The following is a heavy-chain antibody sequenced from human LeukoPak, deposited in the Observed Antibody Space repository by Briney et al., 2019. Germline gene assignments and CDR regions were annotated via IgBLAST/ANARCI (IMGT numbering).Heavy chain of an antibody. CDR1: GGSISSYY. D-gene: IGHD3-9*01. V-gene: IGHV4-4*07. Sequence: PSETLSLTCTVSGGSISSYYWSWIRQPAGKGLEWIGRIYTSGSTNYNPSLKSRVTMSVDTSKNQFSLKLSSVTAADTAVYYCARDKYDILTGYECFDYWGQGTLVTVSS. J-gene: IGHJ4*02. CDR3: ARDKYDILTGYECFDY. CDR2: IYTSGST.